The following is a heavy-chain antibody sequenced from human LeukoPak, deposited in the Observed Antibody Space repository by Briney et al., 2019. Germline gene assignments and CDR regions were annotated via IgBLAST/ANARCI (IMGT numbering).Heavy chain of an antibody. D-gene: IGHD3-22*01. Sequence: SETLSLTCTVSGGSISSSSYYWGWIRQPPGKGLEWIGSIYYSGSTYYNPSLKSRVTISVDTSKNQFSLKLSSVTGADPAVYYCARVADVGGYYDSSGYPSYFDYGGQGTLVTVSS. CDR2: IYYSGST. V-gene: IGHV4-39*07. CDR1: GGSISSSSYY. CDR3: ARVADVGGYYDSSGYPSYFDY. J-gene: IGHJ4*02.